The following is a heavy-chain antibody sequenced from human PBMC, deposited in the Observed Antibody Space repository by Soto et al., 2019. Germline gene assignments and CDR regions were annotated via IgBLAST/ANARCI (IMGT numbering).Heavy chain of an antibody. Sequence: PGGSLRLSCAASGFTFSSYAMHWVRQAPGKGLEWVSILYSGGNTYYADSVEGRFTISRDGSKNTLYLHMNSLRAEDTAVYYCALRRVAYADFWGQGTRVTVSS. J-gene: IGHJ4*02. CDR1: GFTFSSYA. D-gene: IGHD2-2*01. CDR2: LYSGGNT. CDR3: ALRRVAYADF. V-gene: IGHV3-53*01.